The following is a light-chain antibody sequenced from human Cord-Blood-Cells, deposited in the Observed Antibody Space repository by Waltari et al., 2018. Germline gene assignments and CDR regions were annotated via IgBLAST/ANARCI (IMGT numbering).Light chain of an antibody. Sequence: HSALIPPAPVSGSPGQSISISCTATISDVGAFTYFSCYQQHPGKASKLMIYEVSNRPLGVSNRFSGSKSVNTAALTISELQAEDEADYYCSSYTSSSTLVFGTGTKVTVL. CDR1: ISDVGAFTY. CDR2: EVS. CDR3: SSYTSSSTLV. J-gene: IGLJ1*01. V-gene: IGLV2-14*01.